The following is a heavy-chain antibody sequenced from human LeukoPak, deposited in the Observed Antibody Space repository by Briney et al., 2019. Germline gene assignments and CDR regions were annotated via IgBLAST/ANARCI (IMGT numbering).Heavy chain of an antibody. D-gene: IGHD3-16*01. CDR2: INPSGDGT. CDR3: AKLAASETGEGS. V-gene: IGHV1-46*01. Sequence: ASVKVPCKASGYTFTSNHIHCVRQAPGQGLEWMGVINPSGDGTSYAQKFQGRVTMTRDTSTSTVYMELSSLRSEDTAIYYCAKLAASETGEGSWGQGTLVTVSS. J-gene: IGHJ5*02. CDR1: GYTFTSNH.